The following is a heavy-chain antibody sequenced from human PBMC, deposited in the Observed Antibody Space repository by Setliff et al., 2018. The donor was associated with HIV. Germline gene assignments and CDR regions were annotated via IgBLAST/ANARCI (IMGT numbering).Heavy chain of an antibody. CDR1: GFNFSSHT. Sequence: PGGSLRLSCAASGFNFSSHTMNWIRQAPGRGLEWVSSISSTGTYIYYADSMKGRFTISRDNAKSSLYLQMNSLTAADTAVYYCARGHCSGTNCYGVDYYGMDVWGQGTTVTAP. CDR3: ARGHCSGTNCYGVDYYGMDV. CDR2: ISSTGTYI. V-gene: IGHV3-21*04. D-gene: IGHD2-2*01. J-gene: IGHJ6*02.